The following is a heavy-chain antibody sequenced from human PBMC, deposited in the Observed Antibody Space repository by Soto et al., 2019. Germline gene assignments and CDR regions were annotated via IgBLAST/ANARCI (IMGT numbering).Heavy chain of an antibody. CDR1: GGTFSMYA. CDR2: IIPMYGSP. V-gene: IGHV1-69*12. Sequence: QVQLVQSGAEVKKPGSSVKVSCKASGGTFSMYALTWVRQAPGQGLDWMGGIIPMYGSPNYAQKFQGRVTITADEFTTTTYMELSSLRSEDTAVYYCARVSRARSYHYAMDVWGQGTTVTVSS. J-gene: IGHJ6*02. CDR3: ARVSRARSYHYAMDV.